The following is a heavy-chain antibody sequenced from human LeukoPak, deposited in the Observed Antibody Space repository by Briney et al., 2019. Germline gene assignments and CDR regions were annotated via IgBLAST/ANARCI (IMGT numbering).Heavy chain of an antibody. D-gene: IGHD6-19*01. V-gene: IGHV3-23*01. Sequence: GGSLRLSCAASGFTFSSYARGWVRQAPGKGLEWVSTITGSAGGTYYSDSVKGRFTISRDNSKNTLYLQMSRLRAEDTAVYYCAKPPYSGAWFMFVYWGQGTLVTVSS. J-gene: IGHJ4*02. CDR1: GFTFSSYA. CDR3: AKPPYSGAWFMFVY. CDR2: ITGSAGGT.